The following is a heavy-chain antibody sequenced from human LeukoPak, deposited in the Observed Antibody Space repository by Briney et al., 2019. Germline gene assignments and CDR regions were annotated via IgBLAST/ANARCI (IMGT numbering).Heavy chain of an antibody. CDR3: ASDRDCGGDLTSWCYYGMDV. Sequence: SVKVSCKASGGTFSSYAISWVRQAPGQGLEWMGRIIPILGIANYAQKFQGRVTITADKSTSTAYMELSSLRSEDTAVYYCASDRDCGGDLTSWCYYGMDVWGQGTTVTVSS. J-gene: IGHJ6*02. CDR1: GGTFSSYA. CDR2: IIPILGIA. V-gene: IGHV1-69*04. D-gene: IGHD2-21*02.